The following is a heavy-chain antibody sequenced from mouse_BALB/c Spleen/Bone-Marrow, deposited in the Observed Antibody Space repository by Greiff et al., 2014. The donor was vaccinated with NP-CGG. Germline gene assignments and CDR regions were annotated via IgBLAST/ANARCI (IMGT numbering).Heavy chain of an antibody. V-gene: IGHV1-5*01. CDR1: GYTFTSFW. D-gene: IGHD1-1*01. CDR3: TRYYYGGRDWYFDV. Sequence: VQLQQSGAVLARPGASVRMSCKASGYTFTSFWMHWVKQRPGQGLEWIGAVYPGNNDTNYDQNFKGKAKLTAVTSTSTAYMELSSLTNEDSAVYYCTRYYYGGRDWYFDVWGAGTTVTVSS. J-gene: IGHJ1*01. CDR2: VYPGNNDT.